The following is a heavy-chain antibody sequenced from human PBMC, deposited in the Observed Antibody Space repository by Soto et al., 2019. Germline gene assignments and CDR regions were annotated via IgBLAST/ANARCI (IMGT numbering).Heavy chain of an antibody. J-gene: IGHJ4*02. CDR1: GFSFSSYE. Sequence: LRLSCAASGFSFSSYEMNWVRQAPGKGLEWVSAISDGGDTTYYADSVKGRFTISRDNSKNTLYLQMDSLRAEDTAVYYCAKNRGIIMIVESWGQGTLVTAPQ. V-gene: IGHV3-23*01. CDR2: ISDGGDTT. CDR3: AKNRGIIMIVES. D-gene: IGHD3-22*01.